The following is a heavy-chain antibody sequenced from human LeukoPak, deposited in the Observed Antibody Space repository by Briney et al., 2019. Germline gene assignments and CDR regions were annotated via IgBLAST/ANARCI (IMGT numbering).Heavy chain of an antibody. J-gene: IGHJ4*02. Sequence: GGSLRLSCAASGLTFSIHWMNWVRQAPGKGLECVANINQDGSDKYYVDSVKGRFTISRDNSKNTLYLQMNSLRAEDTAVYYCAGAGSSWYQSFDYWGQGTLVTVSS. D-gene: IGHD6-13*01. CDR1: GLTFSIHW. CDR3: AGAGSSWYQSFDY. V-gene: IGHV3-7*03. CDR2: INQDGSDK.